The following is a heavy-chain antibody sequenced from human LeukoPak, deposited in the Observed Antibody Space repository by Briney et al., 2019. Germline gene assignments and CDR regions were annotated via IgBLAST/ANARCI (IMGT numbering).Heavy chain of an antibody. V-gene: IGHV4-34*01. CDR3: ARGPSY. J-gene: IGHJ4*02. Sequence: SETLSLTCAVYGGSFSGYYWSWIRQPPGKGLEWIGEINHSGGANYNSSLKSRVTISVDTSKNQFSLKLSSVTAADTAVYYCARGPSYWGQGTLVTVSS. CDR1: GGSFSGYY. CDR2: INHSGGA.